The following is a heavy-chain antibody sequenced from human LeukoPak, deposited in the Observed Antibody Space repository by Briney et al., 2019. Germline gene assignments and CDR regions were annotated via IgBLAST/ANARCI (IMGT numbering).Heavy chain of an antibody. Sequence: SQTLSPTCTLATPSPSTIYSGCIRQPPGKGLEWIGYIYYSGNTNYNPSLKSRVPISVDTSKNQFSLKLNSADTAVYYCARVRYCSTNRCYDREFDNWGQGTVVTVSS. CDR1: TPSPSTIY. CDR2: IYYSGNT. V-gene: IGHV4-59*01. D-gene: IGHD2-2*01. J-gene: IGHJ4*02. CDR3: ARVRYCSTNRCYDREFDN.